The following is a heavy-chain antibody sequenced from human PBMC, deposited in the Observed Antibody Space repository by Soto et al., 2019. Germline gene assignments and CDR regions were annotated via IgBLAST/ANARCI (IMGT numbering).Heavy chain of an antibody. J-gene: IGHJ4*02. CDR3: AARHFWSGPWTHTRLDY. V-gene: IGHV4-4*02. CDR2: ISHSGST. CDR1: GDSIKNSHW. Sequence: PWETLSLTCAVSGDSIKNSHWWSWVRQPPGKGLEWIGQISHSGSTNYNPSLTSRATISVDKSKNHFSLKLTSVTAADTAVYYCAARHFWSGPWTHTRLDYWGQGTLVTVSS. D-gene: IGHD3-3*02.